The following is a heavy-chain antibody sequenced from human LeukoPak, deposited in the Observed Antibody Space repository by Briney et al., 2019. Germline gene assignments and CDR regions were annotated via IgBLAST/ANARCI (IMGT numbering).Heavy chain of an antibody. CDR1: GGSITSDIFY. CDR2: IHNSRGT. D-gene: IGHD4-23*01. CDR3: GKVGGNSNS. J-gene: IGHJ5*02. V-gene: IGHV4-31*03. Sequence: SETLSLTCTVSGGSITSDIFYWNWIRQHPGKGLEWIGSIHNSRGTSYNPSLESRLTISVATSENQFFLKMSYVTAADTAMYYCGKVGGNSNSWGQGTLVTVSS.